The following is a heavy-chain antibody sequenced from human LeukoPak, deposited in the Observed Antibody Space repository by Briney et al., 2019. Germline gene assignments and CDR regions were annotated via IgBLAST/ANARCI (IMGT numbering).Heavy chain of an antibody. V-gene: IGHV3-74*01. Sequence: GGALRLSCAAPGFTLRSYSLHWVREAPGKGLGWVSHVNSDGSSTTYADSVKGRFTISRDNDKSTLYLQMNSLRAEDRAVYYCVRSIAVAGIVTFDYWGQGTLVTVSS. D-gene: IGHD6-19*01. CDR2: VNSDGSST. CDR1: GFTLRSYS. CDR3: VRSIAVAGIVTFDY. J-gene: IGHJ4*02.